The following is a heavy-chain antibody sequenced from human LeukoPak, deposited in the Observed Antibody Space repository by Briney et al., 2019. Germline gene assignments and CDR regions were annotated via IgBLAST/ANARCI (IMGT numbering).Heavy chain of an antibody. CDR3: ARDPDNSYEWGPFEP. D-gene: IGHD1-1*01. CDR2: TYYRSKWNS. V-gene: IGHV6-1*01. J-gene: IGHJ5*02. Sequence: SQTLSLTCAISGDSVSSNSASWNWIRQSPSRGLEWLGRTYYRSKWNSDYAVSVKSRITINPDTSKNQFSLHLESVTPEDTAVYYCARDPDNSYEWGPFEPWGQGTLVTVSS. CDR1: GDSVSSNSAS.